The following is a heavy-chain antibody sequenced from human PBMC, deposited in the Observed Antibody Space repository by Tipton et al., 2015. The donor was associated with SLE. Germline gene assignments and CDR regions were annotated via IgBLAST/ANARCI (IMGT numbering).Heavy chain of an antibody. CDR3: ARDSYYYDSSGYHA. V-gene: IGHV3-30-3*01. Sequence: SLRLSCAASGFTFSSYAMHWVRQAPGKGLEWVAVISYDGSNKYYADSVKGRFTISRDNAKNSLYLQMNSLRAEDTAVYYCARDSYYYDSSGYHAWGQGTLVTVSS. D-gene: IGHD3-22*01. CDR1: GFTFSSYA. CDR2: ISYDGSNK. J-gene: IGHJ5*02.